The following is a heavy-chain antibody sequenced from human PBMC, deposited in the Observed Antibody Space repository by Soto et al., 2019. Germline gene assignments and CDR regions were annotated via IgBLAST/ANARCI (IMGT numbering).Heavy chain of an antibody. CDR2: ISSSSSYI. CDR3: ERQKEVVVAAIYYYYMDV. V-gene: IGHV3-21*01. D-gene: IGHD2-15*01. CDR1: GFTFSSYS. J-gene: IGHJ6*03. Sequence: EVQLVESGGGLVKPGGSLRLSCAASGFTFSSYSMNWVRQAPGKGLEWVSSISSSSSYIYYADSVKGRFTISRDNAKNSLYLQMNSLRAEDTAVYYCERQKEVVVAAIYYYYMDVWGKGTTVTVSS.